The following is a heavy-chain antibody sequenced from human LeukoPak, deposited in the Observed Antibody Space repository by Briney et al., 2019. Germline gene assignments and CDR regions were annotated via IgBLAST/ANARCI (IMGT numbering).Heavy chain of an antibody. CDR3: AKGWELLSSWFDP. Sequence: GGSLRLSCAASGFTFDDYAMHWVRQAPGKGLEWVSGISWNSGSIGYADSVKGRFTIPRDNAKNSLYLQMNSLRAEDTALYYCAKGWELLSSWFDPWGQGTLVTVSS. D-gene: IGHD1-26*01. J-gene: IGHJ5*02. V-gene: IGHV3-9*01. CDR2: ISWNSGSI. CDR1: GFTFDDYA.